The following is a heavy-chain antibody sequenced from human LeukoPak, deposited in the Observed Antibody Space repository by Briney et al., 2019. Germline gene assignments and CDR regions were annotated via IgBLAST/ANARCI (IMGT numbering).Heavy chain of an antibody. CDR1: GGSISSYY. CDR3: ARDESYYGSGSYPGH. V-gene: IGHV4-4*07. CDR2: IYTSGST. D-gene: IGHD3-10*01. Sequence: SETLSLTCTVSGGSISSYYWSWIRQPAGKGLEWIGRIYTSGSTNYNPSLKSRGTMSVDTSKNQFSLKLSSVTAADTAVYYCARDESYYGSGSYPGHWGQGTLVTVSS. J-gene: IGHJ4*02.